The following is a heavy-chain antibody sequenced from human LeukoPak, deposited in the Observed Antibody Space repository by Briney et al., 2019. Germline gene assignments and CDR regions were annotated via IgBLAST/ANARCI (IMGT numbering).Heavy chain of an antibody. CDR2: VYYSGST. Sequence: PSETLSLTCTVSGGSVSGGGYYWSWIRQPPGKGLEWIGYVYYSGSTNYNPSLKSRVTISVDTSKNEFSLKLSSVTAADTAVYYCARDRTPSDYASDIWGQGTMVTVSS. CDR3: ARDRTPSDYASDI. D-gene: IGHD2-21*01. J-gene: IGHJ3*02. V-gene: IGHV4-61*08. CDR1: GGSVSGGGYY.